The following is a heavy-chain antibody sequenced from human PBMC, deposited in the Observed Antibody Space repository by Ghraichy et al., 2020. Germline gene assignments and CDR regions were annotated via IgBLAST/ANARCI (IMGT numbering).Heavy chain of an antibody. CDR2: IVVGSGNT. V-gene: IGHV1-58*01. CDR3: AARVGTGTDYYYYGMDV. J-gene: IGHJ6*02. CDR1: GFTFSSSA. D-gene: IGHD1-1*01. Sequence: SVKVSCKASGFTFSSSAVQWVRQARGQRLEWIGWIVVGSGNTNYAQKFQERVTITRDMSTGTAYMELSSLRSEDTAVYYCAARVGTGTDYYYYGMDVWGQGTTVTVSS.